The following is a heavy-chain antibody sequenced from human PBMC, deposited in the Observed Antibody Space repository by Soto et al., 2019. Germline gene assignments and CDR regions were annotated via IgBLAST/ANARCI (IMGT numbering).Heavy chain of an antibody. CDR3: AKVWQWLEGGDYFDY. J-gene: IGHJ4*02. CDR2: ISGSGGST. CDR1: GFTFSSYA. Sequence: PGGSLRLSCAASGFTFSSYAMSWFRQAPGKGLEWVSAISGSGGSTYYADSVKGRFTISRDNSKNTLYLQMNSLRAEDTAVYYCAKVWQWLEGGDYFDYWGQGTLVTVSS. D-gene: IGHD6-19*01. V-gene: IGHV3-23*01.